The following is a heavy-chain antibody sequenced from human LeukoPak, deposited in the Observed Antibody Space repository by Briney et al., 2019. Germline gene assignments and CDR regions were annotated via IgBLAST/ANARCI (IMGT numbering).Heavy chain of an antibody. CDR2: IYYSGST. J-gene: IGHJ4*02. V-gene: IGHV4-39*01. D-gene: IGHD3-16*01. CDR3: ASAYGGYYFDY. CDR1: GGSISSSSYY. Sequence: SETLSLTCTVSGGSISSSSYYWGWIRQPPGKGLEWIGSIYYSGSTYYNPSLKSRVTISVDTSKNQFSLKLSSVTAADTAVYYCASAYGGYYFDYWGQGTLVTVSS.